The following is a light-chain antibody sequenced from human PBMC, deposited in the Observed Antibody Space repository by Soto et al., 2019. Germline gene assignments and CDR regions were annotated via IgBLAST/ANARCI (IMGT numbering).Light chain of an antibody. CDR1: SSDVGGYNY. CDR2: EVS. CDR3: SSYAGSSYV. V-gene: IGLV2-8*01. Sequence: QSVLTQPPSASGSRGQSVTISCTGTSSDVGGYNYVSWYQQHPGKAPKLMIYEVSKRPSGVPDRFSGSKSGNTASLTVSGLQAEDEADYYCSSYAGSSYVFGTGTKVTVL. J-gene: IGLJ1*01.